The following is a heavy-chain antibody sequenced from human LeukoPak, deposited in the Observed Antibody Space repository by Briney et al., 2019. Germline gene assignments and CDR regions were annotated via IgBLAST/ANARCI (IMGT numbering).Heavy chain of an antibody. CDR3: AKEGPYYYGSGSPGSYYYYYMDV. D-gene: IGHD3-10*01. V-gene: IGHV3-23*01. CDR1: GFTFDDYG. J-gene: IGHJ6*03. Sequence: GGSLRLSCVASGFTFDDYGMSWVRQAPGKGLEWVSAISGSGGSTYYADSVKGRFTISRDNSKNTLYLQMNSLRAEDTAVYYCAKEGPYYYGSGSPGSYYYYYMDVWGKGTTVTISS. CDR2: ISGSGGST.